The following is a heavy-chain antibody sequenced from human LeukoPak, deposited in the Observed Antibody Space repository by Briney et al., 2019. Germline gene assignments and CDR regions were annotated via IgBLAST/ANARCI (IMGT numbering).Heavy chain of an antibody. D-gene: IGHD3-10*01. CDR1: GYTFASYD. V-gene: IGHV1-8*01. J-gene: IGHJ4*02. CDR3: ATHTYYSSGSFAY. CDR2: MNPSSGNT. Sequence: ASVKVSCKASGYTFASYDINWVRQATGQGPEWMGWMNPSSGNTGYAQTFQGRVSMTRDTSTNTAYLELSSLRSGDTAVYYCATHTYYSSGSFAYWGQGTLVTVSS.